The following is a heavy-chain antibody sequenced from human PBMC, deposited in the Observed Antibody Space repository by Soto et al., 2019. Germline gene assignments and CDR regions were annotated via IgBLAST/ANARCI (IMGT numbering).Heavy chain of an antibody. CDR3: AHRLGGSSWNDGFFDF. V-gene: IGHV2-5*02. J-gene: IGHJ4*02. CDR2: IYWDDDK. Sequence: QITLKESGPMLVEPTEALALTCSFSGFSLRSSPVGVDWFRQPPGKALEWLAVIYWDDDKRYNPSLKTRITMTKDTSRNQVALTMTDMEPKDTATYFCAHRLGGSSWNDGFFDFWGQGFPVTVS. CDR1: GFSLRSSPVG. D-gene: IGHD1-1*01.